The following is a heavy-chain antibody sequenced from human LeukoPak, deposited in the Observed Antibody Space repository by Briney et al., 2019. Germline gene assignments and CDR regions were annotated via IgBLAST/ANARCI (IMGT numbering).Heavy chain of an antibody. D-gene: IGHD5-12*01. CDR3: ARDYGYGVTVMISDDY. CDR1: GYTFNRYG. V-gene: IGHV1-18*01. CDR2: ISGYNCNT. J-gene: IGHJ4*02. Sequence: ASVKVSCKASGYTFNRYGITWVRQAPGQGLECMGWISGYNCNTNYAQKLQGRVTMTTDTYTSTAYMELRSLRSDDTAMYYCARDYGYGVTVMISDDYWGQGTLVTVSS.